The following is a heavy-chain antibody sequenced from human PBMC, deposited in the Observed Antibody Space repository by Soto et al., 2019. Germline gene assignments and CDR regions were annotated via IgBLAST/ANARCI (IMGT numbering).Heavy chain of an antibody. J-gene: IGHJ4*02. V-gene: IGHV1-69*01. CDR2: IIPIFGTA. CDR3: XXXXXXXXXXAEE. Sequence: QVQLVQSGAEVKKPGSSVKVSCKASGGTFSSYAISWVRQAPGXXXEWMGGIIPIFGTANYAQKFQGRVTXXXXXXXXXXXXXXXXXXXXXXXXXXXXXXXXXXXXXAEEWGQGTLVTVSS. CDR1: GGTFSSYA.